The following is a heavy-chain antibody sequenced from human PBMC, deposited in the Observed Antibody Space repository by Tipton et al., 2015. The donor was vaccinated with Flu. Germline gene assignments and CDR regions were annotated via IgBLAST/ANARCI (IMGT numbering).Heavy chain of an antibody. CDR2: IYYSGST. CDR3: ARDNSNWYNWFDP. D-gene: IGHD6-13*01. J-gene: IGHJ5*02. CDR1: GYSISNGYY. Sequence: GLVKPSETLSLTCAVSGYSISNGYYWAWIRQPPGKALEWIGYIYYSGSTKYNPSLKSRVTISVDTSKNQFSLKLRSVTAADTAVYYCARDNSNWYNWFDPWGQGTLVTVSS. V-gene: IGHV4-61*01.